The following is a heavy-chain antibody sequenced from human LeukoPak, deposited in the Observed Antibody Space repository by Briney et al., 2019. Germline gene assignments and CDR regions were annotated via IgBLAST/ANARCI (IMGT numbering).Heavy chain of an antibody. CDR3: ARTAHYYGSGSYYKSLDY. J-gene: IGHJ4*02. V-gene: IGHV1-18*01. D-gene: IGHD3-10*01. Sequence: ASLKVSCKASGYTFTSYGISCVRQAPGEGLEWMGWISAYNGNTNCAQKLQGRVTMTTDTSTSTAYMELRSLRSDDTAVYYCARTAHYYGSGSYYKSLDYWGQGTLVTVSS. CDR2: ISAYNGNT. CDR1: GYTFTSYG.